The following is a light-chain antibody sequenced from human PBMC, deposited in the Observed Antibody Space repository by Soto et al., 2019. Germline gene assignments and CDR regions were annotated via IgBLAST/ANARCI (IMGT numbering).Light chain of an antibody. J-gene: IGKJ4*01. CDR2: KAS. CDR1: QSISTW. CDR3: QQYNTYPLT. Sequence: DIQMTQSPSTLSASVEDRVTITCRASQSISTWLAWYQQKPGKAPKLLIYKASNLEGGVPSRFSGSGSGTEFTITINSLQPDDFATYYCQQYNTYPLTFGGGTKVDI. V-gene: IGKV1-5*03.